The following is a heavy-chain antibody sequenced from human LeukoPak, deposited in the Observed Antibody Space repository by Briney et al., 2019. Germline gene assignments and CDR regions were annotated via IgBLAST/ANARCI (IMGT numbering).Heavy chain of an antibody. J-gene: IGHJ6*02. CDR1: GGSISSGSYY. CDR3: AGVGYDFWSGLEYGMDV. D-gene: IGHD3-3*01. V-gene: IGHV4-61*02. CDR2: IYTSGST. Sequence: SQTLSLTCTVSGGSISSGSYYWSWIRQPAGKGLEWIGRIYTSGSTNYNPSLKSRVTISVDTSKNQFSLKLSSVTAADTAVYYCAGVGYDFWSGLEYGMDVWGQGTTVTVSS.